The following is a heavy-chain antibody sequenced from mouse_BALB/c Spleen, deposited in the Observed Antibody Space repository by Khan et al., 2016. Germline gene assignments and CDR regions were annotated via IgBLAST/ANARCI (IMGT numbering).Heavy chain of an antibody. CDR1: GYSITSDYA. Sequence: EVQLVESGPGLVKPSQSLSLTCTVTGYSITSDYAWNWIRQFPGNKLEWMAYIKYSGSTTYNPSPNSRISITRDTSKNQFFLQLKSVTTEDTATYSCARAPTATRYFDVWGAGTTVTVSS. V-gene: IGHV3-2*02. J-gene: IGHJ1*01. CDR2: IKYSGST. CDR3: ARAPTATRYFDV. D-gene: IGHD1-2*01.